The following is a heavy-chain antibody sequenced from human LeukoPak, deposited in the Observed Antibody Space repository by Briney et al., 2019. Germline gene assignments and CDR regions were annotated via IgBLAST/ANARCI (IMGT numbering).Heavy chain of an antibody. V-gene: IGHV5-51*01. CDR2: IYPGDSDT. Sequence: GESLKISCKGSGYSFTSYWIGWVRQMAGKRLEWMGIIYPGDSDTRYSTSFHSQVTISADKSISTAYLQWSSLKASDTAMYYCARGYCSSTSCETQDAFDIWGQGTMVTVSS. D-gene: IGHD2-2*01. CDR1: GYSFTSYW. CDR3: ARGYCSSTSCETQDAFDI. J-gene: IGHJ3*02.